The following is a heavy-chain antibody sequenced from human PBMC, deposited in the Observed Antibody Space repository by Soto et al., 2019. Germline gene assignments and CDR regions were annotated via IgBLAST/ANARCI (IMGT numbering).Heavy chain of an antibody. Sequence: QVQLQESGPGLVKPSETLSFTCTVSSDSIAGENWWSWVRQPPGMGLEWIGEIFHTGGTDHNPSLKTPVTMEVAQSKNQFSLQLISATAADTAVYYCARVFSSGSGWMYYFDFWGQGTLVSVSS. CDR1: SDSIAGENW. V-gene: IGHV4-4*02. CDR2: IFHTGGT. D-gene: IGHD6-25*01. CDR3: ARVFSSGSGWMYYFDF. J-gene: IGHJ4*02.